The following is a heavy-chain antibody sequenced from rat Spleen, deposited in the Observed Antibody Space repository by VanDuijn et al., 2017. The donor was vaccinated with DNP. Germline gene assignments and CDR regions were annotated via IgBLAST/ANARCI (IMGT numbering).Heavy chain of an antibody. CDR1: GFTFSDYA. CDR2: ISTSGGST. D-gene: IGHD4-3*01. Sequence: EVQLVESGGGLVQPGRSLKLSCAASGFTFSDYAMAWVRQAPKKGLEWVATISTSGGSTYYRDSVKGRFTISRDNAKSTLYLQMNSLRSEDTATYYCVRWNSGHFDYWGQGVMVPVSS. J-gene: IGHJ2*01. V-gene: IGHV5S23*01. CDR3: VRWNSGHFDY.